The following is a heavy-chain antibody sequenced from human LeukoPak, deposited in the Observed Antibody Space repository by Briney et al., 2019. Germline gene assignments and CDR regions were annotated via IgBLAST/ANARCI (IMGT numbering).Heavy chain of an antibody. CDR2: INPNSGGT. V-gene: IGHV1-2*02. Sequence: ASVKVSCKASGYTFTGYYMHWVRQAPGQGLEWMGWINPNSGGTNYAQKFQGRVTMTRDTSISTAYMELSRLRSDDTAVYYCARRGMNGSGSYYTFDYWGQGTLVTVSS. J-gene: IGHJ4*02. CDR3: ARRGMNGSGSYYTFDY. CDR1: GYTFTGYY. D-gene: IGHD3-10*01.